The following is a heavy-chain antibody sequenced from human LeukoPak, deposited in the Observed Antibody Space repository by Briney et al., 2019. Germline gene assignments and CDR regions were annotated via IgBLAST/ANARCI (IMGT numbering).Heavy chain of an antibody. J-gene: IGHJ3*02. CDR1: GGTFSSYA. CDR3: ARNPLNYDFWSGYYSPAFDI. D-gene: IGHD3-3*01. Sequence: SVKVSCKASGGTFSSYAISWVRQAPGQGLEWMGGIIPIFGTANYAQKFQGRVTITADESTSTAYMELSSLRSEDTAVYYCARNPLNYDFWSGYYSPAFDIWGQGTMVTVSS. V-gene: IGHV1-69*13. CDR2: IIPIFGTA.